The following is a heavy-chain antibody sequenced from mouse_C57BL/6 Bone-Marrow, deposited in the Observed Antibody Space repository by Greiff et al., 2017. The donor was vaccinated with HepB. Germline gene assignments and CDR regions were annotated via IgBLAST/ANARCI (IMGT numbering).Heavy chain of an antibody. J-gene: IGHJ2*01. CDR3: ARVSFYYGSSQYYFDY. CDR2: ISYDGSN. Sequence: DVKLQESGPGLVKPSQSLSLTCSVTGYSITSGYYWNWIRQFPGNQLEWMGYISYDGSNNYNPSLKNRISITRDTSKNQFFLKLNSVTTEDTATYYCARVSFYYGSSQYYFDYWGQGTTLTVSS. D-gene: IGHD1-1*01. CDR1: GYSITSGYY. V-gene: IGHV3-6*01.